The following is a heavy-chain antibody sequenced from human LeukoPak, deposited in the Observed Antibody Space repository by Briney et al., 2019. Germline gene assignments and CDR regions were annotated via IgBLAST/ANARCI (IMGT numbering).Heavy chain of an antibody. V-gene: IGHV4-34*01. J-gene: IGHJ4*02. D-gene: IGHD2-2*01. CDR3: ARDPCSSINCPLRF. CDR1: GGSLSGSY. CDR2: INHSGRT. Sequence: SESLSLTCAVSGGSLSGSYCTWVRQSPGEGLEWIGEINHSGRTNYNPSLQSRVTISLDTTRSQFSLILRSVTAADTAVYYCARDPCSSINCPLRFWGQGTLVTVSS.